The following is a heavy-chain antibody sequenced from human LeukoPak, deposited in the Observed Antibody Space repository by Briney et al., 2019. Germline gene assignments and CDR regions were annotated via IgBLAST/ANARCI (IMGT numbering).Heavy chain of an antibody. J-gene: IGHJ4*02. CDR1: GGTFSNYA. V-gene: IGHV1-69*13. CDR3: ARWAGYCSITNCYTAFDF. D-gene: IGHD2-2*02. Sequence: SVKVSCKAPGGTFSNYAINWVRQAPGQGLEWMGGITPIFGTANYAQRFQGRVTITADESTSTAYMELSSLRSEDTAVYYCARWAGYCSITNCYTAFDFWGQGTLVTVSS. CDR2: ITPIFGTA.